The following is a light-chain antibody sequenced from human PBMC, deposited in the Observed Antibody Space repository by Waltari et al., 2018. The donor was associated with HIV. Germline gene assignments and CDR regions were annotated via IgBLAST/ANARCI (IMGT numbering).Light chain of an antibody. Sequence: QSALTQPASVSGSPGQSITISCPGSNTDVGGYNYVTWYQQHPGKAPKLMIYEVSNRPSGVSNRFSGSKSGNTASLTISGLQTEDEADYYCSSYTSSNTLVFGGGTKLTVL. J-gene: IGLJ2*01. CDR3: SSYTSSNTLV. CDR2: EVS. V-gene: IGLV2-14*01. CDR1: NTDVGGYNY.